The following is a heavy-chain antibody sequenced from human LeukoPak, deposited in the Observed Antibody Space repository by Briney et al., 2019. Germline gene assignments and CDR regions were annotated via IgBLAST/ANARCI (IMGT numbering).Heavy chain of an antibody. Sequence: PSETLSLTCTVSGGSISSYYWSWIRQPPGKGLEWIGDIYYSGSTNYNPSLKSRVTISVDTSKNQFSLKLSSVTAADTAVYYCARSSGPYNWFDPWGQGTLVTVSS. D-gene: IGHD6-19*01. CDR3: ARSSGPYNWFDP. J-gene: IGHJ5*02. CDR1: GGSISSYY. V-gene: IGHV4-59*01. CDR2: IYYSGST.